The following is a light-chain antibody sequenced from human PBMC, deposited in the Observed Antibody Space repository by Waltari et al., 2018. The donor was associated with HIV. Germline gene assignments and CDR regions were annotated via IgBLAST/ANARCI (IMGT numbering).Light chain of an antibody. CDR3: QQSYSTTWT. J-gene: IGKJ1*01. V-gene: IGKV1-39*01. CDR1: QNINNY. CDR2: AAS. Sequence: DIQMTQSPSSLSASVGDRVTITCLASQNINNYLNWYQEKPGKAPKLLIFAASSLQSWVPSRFSGSGSGTAFTLTINNLQPEDFASYYCQQSYSTTWTFGQGTKVEIK.